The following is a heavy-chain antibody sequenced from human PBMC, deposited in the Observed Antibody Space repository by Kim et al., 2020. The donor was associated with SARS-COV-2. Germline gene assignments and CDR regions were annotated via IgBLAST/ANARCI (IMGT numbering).Heavy chain of an antibody. V-gene: IGHV3-64D*09. CDR2: ISHNAGTT. J-gene: IGHJ6*02. Sequence: GGSLRLSCSASGITFSNSAMHWVRQAPGKGLEFVSTISHNAGTTYYTDSVKGRFTISRDNSKNTLYLQMSSLRGEDPAVYHCVRSSMVRDYLDVWGQGTT. D-gene: IGHD3-10*01. CDR1: GITFSNSA. CDR3: VRSSMVRDYLDV.